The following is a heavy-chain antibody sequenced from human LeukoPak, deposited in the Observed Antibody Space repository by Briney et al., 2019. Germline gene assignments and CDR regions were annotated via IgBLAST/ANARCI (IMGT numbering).Heavy chain of an antibody. D-gene: IGHD2-2*01. V-gene: IGHV1-69*04. CDR3: ARGGEYCSSTRCFYAMDV. CDR2: IIPIPGIA. J-gene: IGHJ6*02. CDR1: GGTFSSYA. Sequence: VASVKVSCKASGGTFSSYAISWVRQAPGQGLEWMGRIIPIPGIANYAQKFQGRVTITADKSTSTAYMELSSLRSEDTAVYYCARGGEYCSSTRCFYAMDVWGQGTTVTVSS.